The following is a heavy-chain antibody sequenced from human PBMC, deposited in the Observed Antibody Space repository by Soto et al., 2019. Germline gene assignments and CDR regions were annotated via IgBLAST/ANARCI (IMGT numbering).Heavy chain of an antibody. D-gene: IGHD2-2*01. Sequence: PSETLSLTCTVSGGSISSSSYYWGWIRQPPGKGLEWIGSIYYSGSTYYNPSLKSRVTISVDTSKNPFSLKLSSVTAADTAVYYCASPYCSSTSCFEYFQHWGQGTLVTVSS. J-gene: IGHJ1*01. V-gene: IGHV4-39*01. CDR3: ASPYCSSTSCFEYFQH. CDR1: GGSISSSSYY. CDR2: IYYSGST.